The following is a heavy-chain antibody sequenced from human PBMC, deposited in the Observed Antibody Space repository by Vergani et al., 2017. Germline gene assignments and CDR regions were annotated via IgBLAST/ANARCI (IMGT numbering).Heavy chain of an antibody. J-gene: IGHJ6*02. CDR3: ARSGSSDCSGGSCYYYYYGMDV. D-gene: IGHD2-15*01. CDR1: GGSISSSSYY. V-gene: IGHV4-39*01. CDR2: IYYSGNT. Sequence: QLQLQESGPGLVKPSETLSLTCTVSGGSISSSSYYWGWIRQPPGKGLEWIGSIYYSGNTYYNPSLKSRVTISVDTSKNQFSLKLSSVTAADTAVYYCARSGSSDCSGGSCYYYYYGMDVWGQGTTVTVSS.